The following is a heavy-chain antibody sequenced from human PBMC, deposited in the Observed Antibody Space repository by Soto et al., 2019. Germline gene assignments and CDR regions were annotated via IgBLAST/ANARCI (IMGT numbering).Heavy chain of an antibody. J-gene: IGHJ5*02. CDR3: ARDHTPEWELLPSNWFDP. CDR2: IIPIFGTA. D-gene: IGHD1-26*01. CDR1: GGTFSSYA. V-gene: IGHV1-69*13. Sequence: SVKVSCKASGGTFSSYAISWVRQAPGQGLEWMGGIIPIFGTANYAQKFQGRVTITADESTSTAYMELSSLRSEDTAVYYCARDHTPEWELLPSNWFDPWGQGTLVTVSS.